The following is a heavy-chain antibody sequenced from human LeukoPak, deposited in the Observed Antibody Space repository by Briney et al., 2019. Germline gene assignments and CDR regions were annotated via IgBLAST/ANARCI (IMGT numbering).Heavy chain of an antibody. CDR1: GYTFTGYY. V-gene: IGHV1-2*02. Sequence: ASVKVSCKASGYTFTGYYMHWVRQAPGQGLEWMGWINPNSGGTNYAQKFQGRVTMTRDTSISTAYMELSRLRSDDTAVYYCARDLEDYQIFDYWGQGTLVTVSP. J-gene: IGHJ4*02. CDR2: INPNSGGT. D-gene: IGHD2-2*01. CDR3: ARDLEDYQIFDY.